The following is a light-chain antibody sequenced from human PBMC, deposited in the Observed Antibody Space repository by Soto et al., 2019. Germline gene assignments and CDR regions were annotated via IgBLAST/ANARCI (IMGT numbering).Light chain of an antibody. J-gene: IGKJ4*01. CDR3: QQYNNGLT. Sequence: EIVMTQSPATLSVSPGERATLSCRASQSVSSKLAWYQQKPGQAPRLLIYGASTRPTGIPARFSGSGSGTEFTLTISSLQSEDFAVYYCQQYNNGLTFGGGTKVEIK. V-gene: IGKV3-15*01. CDR2: GAS. CDR1: QSVSSK.